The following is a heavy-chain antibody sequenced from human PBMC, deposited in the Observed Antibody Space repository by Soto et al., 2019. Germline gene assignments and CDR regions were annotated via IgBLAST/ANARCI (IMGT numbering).Heavy chain of an antibody. CDR1: GGTFSSYA. J-gene: IGHJ3*02. Sequence: QVQLVQSGAEVKKPGSSVKVSCKASGGTFSSYAISWVRQAPGQGLEWMGGIIPIFGTANYAQKFQGRVTISEDDSTSTAYVELSSLRSEDTAVYYCARPDSVNTVTRGNGAFDIWGQGTMVTVS. D-gene: IGHD4-17*01. V-gene: IGHV1-69*12. CDR3: ARPDSVNTVTRGNGAFDI. CDR2: IIPIFGTA.